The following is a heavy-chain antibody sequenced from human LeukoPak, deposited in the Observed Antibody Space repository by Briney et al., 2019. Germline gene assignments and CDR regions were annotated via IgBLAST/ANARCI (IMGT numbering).Heavy chain of an antibody. CDR1: DGSISSHY. D-gene: IGHD2-2*01. CDR2: FAYSGTT. J-gene: IGHJ3*02. CDR3: ASAMDDAFDI. Sequence: PSETLSLTCTVSDGSISSHYWSWIRQPPGKGLEWIGHFAYSGTTSYNASLKSRVTISVDTSKNQFSLTLTSVTAADTAVYYCASAMDDAFDIWGQGTMVTVSS. V-gene: IGHV4-59*08.